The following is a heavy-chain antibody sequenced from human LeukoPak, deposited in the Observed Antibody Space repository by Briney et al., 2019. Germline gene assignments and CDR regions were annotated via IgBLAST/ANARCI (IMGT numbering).Heavy chain of an antibody. CDR2: IYYTGST. V-gene: IGHV4-39*01. CDR3: ATSIPEVGEAFDI. CDR1: GGSISSSSYY. D-gene: IGHD3-10*01. Sequence: SSETLSLTCTVSGGSISSSSYYWGWIRQPPGKGLEWIGSIYYTGSTYYDPSLKSRVTISVDTSKNQFSLKLSSVTAADTAVYYCATSIPEVGEAFDIWGQGTMVTVSS. J-gene: IGHJ3*02.